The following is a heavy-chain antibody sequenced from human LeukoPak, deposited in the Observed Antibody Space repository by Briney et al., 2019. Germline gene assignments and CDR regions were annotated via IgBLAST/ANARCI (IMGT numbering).Heavy chain of an antibody. CDR1: GFTFSTYW. CDR3: ARDVVGSLDY. D-gene: IGHD1-26*01. CDR2: IKGDESAK. V-gene: IGHV3-7*01. Sequence: PGGSLRLSCAASGFTFSTYWMASARHAPGKGLEWVANIKGDESAKHQADSVKGRFTISRDNVPNSVYLQMSSLRGEDTAVYYCARDVVGSLDYWGQGTLVTVSS. J-gene: IGHJ4*02.